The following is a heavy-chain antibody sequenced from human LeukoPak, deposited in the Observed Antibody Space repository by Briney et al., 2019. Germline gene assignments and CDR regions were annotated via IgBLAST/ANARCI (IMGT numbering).Heavy chain of an antibody. CDR1: GYTFTSNY. D-gene: IGHD6-19*01. CDR2: ISPSGGST. J-gene: IGHJ6*04. CDR3: ARGSYSSGWYFMDV. Sequence: ASVKVSCKAFGYTFTSNYMHWVRQAPGQGPEWMGVISPSGGSTTYAQKFQGRVTITRNTSISTAYMELSSLRSEDTAVYYCARGSYSSGWYFMDVWGKGTTVTVSS. V-gene: IGHV1-46*01.